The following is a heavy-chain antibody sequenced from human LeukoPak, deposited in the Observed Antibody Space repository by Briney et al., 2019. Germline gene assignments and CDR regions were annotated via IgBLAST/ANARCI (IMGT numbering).Heavy chain of an antibody. CDR3: ARGPNCSSTSCYFGFDP. V-gene: IGHV4-31*03. CDR1: GGSISSGGYY. D-gene: IGHD2-2*01. CDR2: IYYSGST. Sequence: PSETLSLTCTVSGGSISSGGYYWSWIRQHPGKGLEWIGYIYYSGSTYYNPSLKSRVTISVDTSKNQFSLKLSSVTAADTAVYYCARGPNCSSTSCYFGFDPWGQGTLVTVSS. J-gene: IGHJ5*02.